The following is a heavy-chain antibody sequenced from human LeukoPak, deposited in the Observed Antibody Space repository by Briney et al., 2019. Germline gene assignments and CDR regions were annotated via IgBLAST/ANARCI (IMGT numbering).Heavy chain of an antibody. Sequence: SETLSLTCAAYGGSLSGYYWSWIRQPPGKGLEWIGEINHSGSTNYNPSLKSRVTISVDTSKNQFSLKLSSVTAADTAVFYCARGPDRTSTVTPTNYYYCLDVWGQGTTVTVSS. J-gene: IGHJ6*02. V-gene: IGHV4-34*01. CDR3: ARGPDRTSTVTPTNYYYCLDV. CDR1: GGSLSGYY. CDR2: INHSGST. D-gene: IGHD4-17*01.